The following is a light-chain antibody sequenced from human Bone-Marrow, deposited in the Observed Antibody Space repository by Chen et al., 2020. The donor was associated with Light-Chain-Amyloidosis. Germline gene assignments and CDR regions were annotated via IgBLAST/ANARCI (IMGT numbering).Light chain of an antibody. V-gene: IGLV2-14*01. CDR3: SSYTSSSTLDV. CDR1: SSDVGGYNY. Sequence: QSPLTQPASVSGSPGQSFTISCPGTSSDVGGYNYVSWYQQHPGKAPKLMIYDVSNRPSGVSNRFSGSKSGNTASLTISGLQAEDEADYYCSSYTSSSTLDVFGGGTKLTVL. J-gene: IGLJ3*02. CDR2: DVS.